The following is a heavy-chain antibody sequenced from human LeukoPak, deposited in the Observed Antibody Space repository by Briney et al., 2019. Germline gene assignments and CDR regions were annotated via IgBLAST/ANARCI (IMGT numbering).Heavy chain of an antibody. Sequence: SETLSLTCAVHGGSFSGYYWSWIRQPPGKGLEWIGEINHSGSTNYNPSLKSRVTISVDTSKNQFSLKLSSVTAADTAVYYCARGGIYYYGSGRRYYFDYWGQGTLVTVSS. V-gene: IGHV4-34*01. CDR1: GGSFSGYY. CDR2: INHSGST. CDR3: ARGGIYYYGSGRRYYFDY. D-gene: IGHD3-10*01. J-gene: IGHJ4*02.